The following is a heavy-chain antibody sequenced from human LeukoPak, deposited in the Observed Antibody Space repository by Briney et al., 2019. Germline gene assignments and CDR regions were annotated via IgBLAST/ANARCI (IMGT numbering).Heavy chain of an antibody. Sequence: ASVKVSCKASGYTFTSYGISWVRQAPGQGLEWMGWISAFNGNTNYAQKLQGRVTMTTDTSTSTAYMELRSLRSDDTAVYYCARVQYSSSWYSAYYYYYMDVWGKGTTVTVSS. CDR3: ARVQYSSSWYSAYYYYYMDV. J-gene: IGHJ6*03. D-gene: IGHD6-13*01. CDR2: ISAFNGNT. CDR1: GYTFTSYG. V-gene: IGHV1-18*01.